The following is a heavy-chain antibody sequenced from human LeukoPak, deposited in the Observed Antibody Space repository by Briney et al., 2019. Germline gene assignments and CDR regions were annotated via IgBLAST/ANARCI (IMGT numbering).Heavy chain of an antibody. V-gene: IGHV3-33*01. CDR2: IWNDGSNR. Sequence: PGGSLTLSCAPSGFTFSSFGMHWVRQAPGKGLEWVALIWNDGSNRYYEDSVKGRFTISRDNSKNTLYLQMDSLRAEDTAVYYCARDKKVLGPEAYYYGMDVWGQGTTVTVSS. CDR3: ARDKKVLGPEAYYYGMDV. CDR1: GFTFSSFG. J-gene: IGHJ6*02. D-gene: IGHD4/OR15-4a*01.